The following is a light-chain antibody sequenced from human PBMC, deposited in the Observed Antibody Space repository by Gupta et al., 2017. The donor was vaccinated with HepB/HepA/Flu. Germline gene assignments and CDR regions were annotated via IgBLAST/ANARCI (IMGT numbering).Light chain of an antibody. Sequence: VLTPPPPVSVAPGKTATIACESHNIEIYSVHWYQQKTGQAPVLVVYDDRDRPSGIPERFSGSNSGNTATLSISRVETGDEADYYCQVWDTASDHVVFGGGTTLTVL. CDR1: NIEIYS. V-gene: IGLV3-21*03. CDR3: QVWDTASDHVV. J-gene: IGLJ2*01. CDR2: DDR.